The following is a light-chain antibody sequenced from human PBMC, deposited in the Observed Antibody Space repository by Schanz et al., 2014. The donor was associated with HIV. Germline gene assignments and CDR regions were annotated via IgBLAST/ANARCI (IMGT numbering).Light chain of an antibody. J-gene: IGLJ3*02. CDR3: QSFDGSLGGVL. CDR2: SNN. CDR1: SSNIGSNT. V-gene: IGLV1-44*01. Sequence: QSVLTQPPSASGTPGQRVTISCSGSSSNIGSNTVNWYQQLPGTAPKLLIYSNNQRPSGVPDRFSGSKSGTSASLAISGLQPEDEADYYCQSFDGSLGGVLFGGGTKLTVL.